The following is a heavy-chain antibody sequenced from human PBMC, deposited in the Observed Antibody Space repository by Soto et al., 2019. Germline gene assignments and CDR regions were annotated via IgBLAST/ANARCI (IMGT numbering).Heavy chain of an antibody. CDR1: GYTSTSYA. V-gene: IGHV1-3*01. D-gene: IGHD3-10*01. Sequence: QVQLVQSGAEVKKPGASVKVSCKASGYTSTSYAMHWVRQAPGQRLEWMGWINAGNGNTKYSQKFQGRVTITRDTSASTAYMELSSLRSEDTAVYYCARDRMNYYGSGLNWGQGTLVTVSS. CDR2: INAGNGNT. CDR3: ARDRMNYYGSGLN. J-gene: IGHJ4*02.